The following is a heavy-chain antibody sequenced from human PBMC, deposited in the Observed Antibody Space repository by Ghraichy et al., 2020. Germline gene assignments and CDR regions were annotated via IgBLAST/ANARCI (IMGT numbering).Heavy chain of an antibody. V-gene: IGHV4-59*01. D-gene: IGHD6-13*01. CDR3: ARADDGWEHYSSSWSNPFDC. CDR2: IYYRGST. Sequence: SETLSLTCTVSGGSIRSYYWSWIRQPPGKGLEWIGYIYYRGSTNYNPSLKSRVTISLDTSKNQFSLKLSSVTAADTAVYYCARADDGWEHYSSSWSNPFDCWGQGTLVTVSS. J-gene: IGHJ4*02. CDR1: GGSIRSYY.